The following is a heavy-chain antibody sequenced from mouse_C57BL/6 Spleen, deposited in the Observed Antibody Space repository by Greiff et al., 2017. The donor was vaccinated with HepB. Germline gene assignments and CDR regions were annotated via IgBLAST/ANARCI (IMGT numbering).Heavy chain of an antibody. CDR1: GYTFTDYN. D-gene: IGHD1-1*01. J-gene: IGHJ1*03. V-gene: IGHV1-18*01. Sequence: VQLQQSGPELVKPGASVKISCKASGYTFTDYNMDWVKQSHGKSLEWIGDINPNNGGTIYNQKFKGKATLTVDKSSSTAYMELRSLTSEDTAVYYCARNCYGSSYWYFDVWGTGTTVTVSS. CDR2: INPNNGGT. CDR3: ARNCYGSSYWYFDV.